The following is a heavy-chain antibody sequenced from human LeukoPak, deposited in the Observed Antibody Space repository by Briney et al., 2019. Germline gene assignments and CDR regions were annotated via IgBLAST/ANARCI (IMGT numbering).Heavy chain of an antibody. V-gene: IGHV5-51*01. CDR1: GYIFTNYW. CDR2: IYPGDSDT. Sequence: GESLKISCKGSGYIFTNYWIGWVRQMPGKGLEWMGVIYPGDSDTRYSPSFQGQVTISADRSISTAYLHWSSLKASDTAMYYCATRGYKYGFRAFDIWGQGTMVTVSS. J-gene: IGHJ3*02. D-gene: IGHD5-18*01. CDR3: ATRGYKYGFRAFDI.